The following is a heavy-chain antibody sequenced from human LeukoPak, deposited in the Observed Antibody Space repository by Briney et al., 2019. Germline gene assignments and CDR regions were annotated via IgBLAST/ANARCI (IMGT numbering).Heavy chain of an antibody. CDR3: AREGLVRGVIIGFDY. CDR2: INPNSGGT. CDR1: GYTFTGYY. D-gene: IGHD3-10*01. J-gene: IGHJ4*02. Sequence: ASVKVSCKASGYTFTGYYMHWVRQAPGQGLEWMGWINPNSGGTNYAQKFQGRVTMTRDTSISTAYMELSRLRSDDTAVYYCAREGLVRGVIIGFDYWGQGTLVTVSS. V-gene: IGHV1-2*02.